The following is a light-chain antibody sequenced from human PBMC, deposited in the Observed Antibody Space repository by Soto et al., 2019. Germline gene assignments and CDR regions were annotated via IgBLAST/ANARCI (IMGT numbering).Light chain of an antibody. J-gene: IGLJ1*01. V-gene: IGLV2-14*01. Sequence: QSALTQPASVSGSPGQSITISCTGTSSDLAIYNYVSWYQQQPGKAPKLMIYQVTNRPSGVSNRFSGSRSGNTASLPISGLQAEDEADYYCSSYTASSNYVFGTGTKLTVL. CDR3: SSYTASSNYV. CDR2: QVT. CDR1: SSDLAIYNY.